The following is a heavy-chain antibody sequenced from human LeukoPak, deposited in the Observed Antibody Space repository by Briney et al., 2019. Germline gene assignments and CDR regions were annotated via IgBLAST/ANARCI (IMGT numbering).Heavy chain of an antibody. J-gene: IGHJ6*02. Sequence: GGSLRLSCAASGFTFDDYATHWVRQAPGKGLEWVSGISWNSGSIGYADSVKGRFTISRDNAKNSLYLQMNSLRAEDTALYYCAKDIRFLEWEGYYGMDVWGQGTTVTVSS. V-gene: IGHV3-9*01. CDR2: ISWNSGSI. D-gene: IGHD3-3*01. CDR1: GFTFDDYA. CDR3: AKDIRFLEWEGYYGMDV.